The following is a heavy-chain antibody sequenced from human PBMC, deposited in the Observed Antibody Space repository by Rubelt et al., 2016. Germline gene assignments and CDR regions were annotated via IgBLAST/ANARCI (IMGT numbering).Heavy chain of an antibody. CDR2: IDPSVSYS. V-gene: IGHV5-10-1*03. Sequence: EVQLVQSGAEVKKPGESLKISCKGSGYSFTTYWISWARQMPGKGLEWMGRIDPSVSYSNYSPSFQGHVTISADKYTSTAYLQWSSLQASDTAMYYCAGLYQNGMDVWGQGTTVSVSS. CDR3: AGLYQNGMDV. D-gene: IGHD2-8*01. CDR1: GYSFTTYW. J-gene: IGHJ6*02.